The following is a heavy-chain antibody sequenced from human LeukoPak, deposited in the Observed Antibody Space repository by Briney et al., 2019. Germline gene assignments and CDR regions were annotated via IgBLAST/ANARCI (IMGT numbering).Heavy chain of an antibody. CDR3: AKGTMVRGYPSYYFDY. J-gene: IGHJ4*02. Sequence: GGSLRLSCAASGFIFRSYAMSWVRQAPGKGLEWVSGISSSGGRTYYADSVKGRFTISRDNSKNTLYLQMNSLRAEDTAVYYCAKGTMVRGYPSYYFDYWGQGTLVTVSS. CDR2: ISSSGGRT. V-gene: IGHV3-23*01. D-gene: IGHD3-10*01. CDR1: GFIFRSYA.